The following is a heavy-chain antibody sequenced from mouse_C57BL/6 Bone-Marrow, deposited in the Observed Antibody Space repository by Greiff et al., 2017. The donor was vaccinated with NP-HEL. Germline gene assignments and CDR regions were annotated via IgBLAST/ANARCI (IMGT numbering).Heavy chain of an antibody. CDR1: GYTFTSYW. Sequence: QVQLKQPGAELVKPGASVKLSCKASGYTFTSYWMHWVKQRPGRGLEWIGRIDPNSGGTKYNEKFKSKATLTVDKPSSTAYMQLSSLTSEDSAVYYCARWGIRDGYYMDYWGQGTSVTVSS. D-gene: IGHD2-3*01. CDR2: IDPNSGGT. J-gene: IGHJ4*01. V-gene: IGHV1-72*01. CDR3: ARWGIRDGYYMDY.